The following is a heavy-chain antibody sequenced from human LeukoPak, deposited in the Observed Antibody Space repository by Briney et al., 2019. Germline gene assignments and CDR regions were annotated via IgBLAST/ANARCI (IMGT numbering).Heavy chain of an antibody. CDR1: VFSFSSYN. Sequence: GGSLRLSCAASVFSFSSYNMHWVRQAPGKGLEWISYISSSSSTIYYADSVKGRFTISRDNAKNSLYLQLNSLRAEDTAVYYCARVLYSSSSRYFDYWGQGTLVTVSS. D-gene: IGHD6-6*01. CDR2: ISSSSSTI. CDR3: ARVLYSSSSRYFDY. V-gene: IGHV3-48*01. J-gene: IGHJ4*02.